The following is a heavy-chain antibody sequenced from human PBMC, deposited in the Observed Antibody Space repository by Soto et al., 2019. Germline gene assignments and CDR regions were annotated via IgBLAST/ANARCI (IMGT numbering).Heavy chain of an antibody. CDR2: IEHNGNN. CDR1: GGTFSGYF. CDR3: ARDFRYFPY. V-gene: IGHV4-34*01. Sequence: SETLSLTCAVYGGTFSGYFWTWVRQPPGKGLEWIGEIEHNGNNNINPSLKSRVTLSVDTSKNQISLTLTSATAADTAVYYCARDFRYFPYWGQGTLVTVSS. D-gene: IGHD3-10*01. J-gene: IGHJ4*02.